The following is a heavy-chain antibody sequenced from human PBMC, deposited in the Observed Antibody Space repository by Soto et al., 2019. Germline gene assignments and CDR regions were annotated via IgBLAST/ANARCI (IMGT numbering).Heavy chain of an antibody. CDR2: INHNSGGT. J-gene: IGHJ5*02. V-gene: IGHV1-2*02. CDR3: ARDIGMVPARWFDP. CDR1: GYTFTGYY. Sequence: ASVKVSCKASGYTFTGYYMHWVRQAPGQGLEWMGWINHNSGGTNYAQKFQGRVTMTRDTSISTAYMELSRLRSDDTAVYYCARDIGMVPARWFDPWGQGTLVTVSS. D-gene: IGHD3-10*01.